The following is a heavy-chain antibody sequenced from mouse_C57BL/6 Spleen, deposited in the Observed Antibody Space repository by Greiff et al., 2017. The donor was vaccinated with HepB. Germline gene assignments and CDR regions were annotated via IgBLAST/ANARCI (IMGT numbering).Heavy chain of an antibody. CDR3: AGGNSAWFAS. CDR1: GYTFTSYW. V-gene: IGHV1-55*01. J-gene: IGHJ3*01. CDR2: IYPGSGST. Sequence: QVQLQQPGAELVKPGASVKMSCKASGYTFTSYWITWVKQRPGQGLEWIGDIYPGSGSTNYNEKFKSKATLTVDTSSSTAYMQRSSLTSEDSAVYYCAGGNSAWFASWGQGTLVTVSA.